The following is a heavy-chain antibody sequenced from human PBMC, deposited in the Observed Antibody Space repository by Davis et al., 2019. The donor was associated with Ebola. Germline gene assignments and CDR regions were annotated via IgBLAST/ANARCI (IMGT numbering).Heavy chain of an antibody. V-gene: IGHV3-23*01. CDR2: ISGSGGST. J-gene: IGHJ1*01. CDR1: GFTFSSYA. CDR3: AKGPYRSSTPGFFQH. D-gene: IGHD6-6*01. Sequence: GESLKISCAASGFTFSSYAMSWVRQAPGKGLEWVSGISGSGGSTYYADSVKGRFTISRDNSKNTLYLQMNSLRVEDTAVYYCAKGPYRSSTPGFFQHWGQGTLVTVSS.